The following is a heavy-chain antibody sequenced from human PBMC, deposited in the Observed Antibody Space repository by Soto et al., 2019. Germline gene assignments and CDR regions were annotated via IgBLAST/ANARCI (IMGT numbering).Heavy chain of an antibody. CDR1: GGTISRYT. V-gene: IGHV1-69*01. J-gene: IGHJ3*02. CDR3: AREGDVISTRPKCAFDI. CDR2: IVPLFGTT. D-gene: IGHD6-6*01. Sequence: QVQLVQFGAEVKKPGYSVKVSCKASGGTISRYTFSWVRQALGQGLEWMGGIVPLFGTTNDEKIFQGRLTISAEDSTCTVYSELRSLSSVYSPIQYRAREGDVISTRPKCAFDIWGQ.